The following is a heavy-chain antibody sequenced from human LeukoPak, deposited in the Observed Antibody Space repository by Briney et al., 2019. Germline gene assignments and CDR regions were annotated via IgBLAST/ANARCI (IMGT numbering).Heavy chain of an antibody. J-gene: IGHJ4*02. D-gene: IGHD3-10*01. CDR3: ARDAESWFDY. V-gene: IGHV3-30*04. Sequence: GGSLRLSCAASGFSLSRYAMHWVRQAPGKGLEWVAVISYDGRNKYYADSVKGRLTISRDNSENTLYLQMNSLRAEDTAVYYCARDAESWFDYWGQGTLVTVSS. CDR1: GFSLSRYA. CDR2: ISYDGRNK.